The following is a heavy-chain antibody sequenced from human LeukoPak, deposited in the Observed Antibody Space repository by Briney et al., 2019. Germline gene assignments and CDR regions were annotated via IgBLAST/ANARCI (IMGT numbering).Heavy chain of an antibody. CDR2: INHSGST. CDR1: GGSFSGYY. CDR3: ARGLRAFDI. J-gene: IGHJ3*02. V-gene: IGHV4-34*01. Sequence: SETLSLTCAVYGGSFSGYYWSWIRQPPGKGLEWIGEINHSGSTNYNPSLKSRVTISVDTSKNQFSLKLSSVTAADTAVYYCARGLRAFDIWGQGTMVTVSS. D-gene: IGHD3-16*01.